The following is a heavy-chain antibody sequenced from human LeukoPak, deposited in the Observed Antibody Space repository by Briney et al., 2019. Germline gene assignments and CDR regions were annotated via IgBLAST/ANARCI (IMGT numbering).Heavy chain of an antibody. D-gene: IGHD3-22*01. V-gene: IGHV3-23*01. CDR3: AKDTTTMIVVVIIDY. Sequence: SGGSLRLSCAASGFTFSSYAMSWVRQAPGKGLEWVSAISGSGGSTYYADSVKGRFTISRDNSKNTLYLQMNSLRAEDTAAYYCAKDTTTMIVVVIIDYWGQGTLVTVSS. J-gene: IGHJ4*02. CDR2: ISGSGGST. CDR1: GFTFSSYA.